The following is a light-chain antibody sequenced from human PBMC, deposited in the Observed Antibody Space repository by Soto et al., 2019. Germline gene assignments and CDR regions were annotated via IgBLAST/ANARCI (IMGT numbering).Light chain of an antibody. CDR3: QQSYRTPRS. CDR2: AAS. Sequence: DIQMTQSPSSLSASVGDRVTITCRASQSISSYLNWYQQKPGKAPNLLIYAASSLQSGVPSRFNGSGSGTDFTLTISSLQPEDFATYYCQQSYRTPRSFGGGTKVEIK. CDR1: QSISSY. V-gene: IGKV1-39*01. J-gene: IGKJ4*01.